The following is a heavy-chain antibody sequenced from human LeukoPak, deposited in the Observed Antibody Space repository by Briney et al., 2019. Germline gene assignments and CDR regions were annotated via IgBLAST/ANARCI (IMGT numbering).Heavy chain of an antibody. CDR2: ISTDGSNK. V-gene: IGHV3-30*18. Sequence: PSRSLSLSCAASGFTFSSYGTRWVRQAPGQGLGWVAVISTDGSNKYYADSAEGRFTLFTDNSKNTLYLQMNSLRAEDTAVYYCAKEDSWLQLGGAFDYWGQGTLVTVSS. CDR1: GFTFSSYG. D-gene: IGHD5-24*01. J-gene: IGHJ4*02. CDR3: AKEDSWLQLGGAFDY.